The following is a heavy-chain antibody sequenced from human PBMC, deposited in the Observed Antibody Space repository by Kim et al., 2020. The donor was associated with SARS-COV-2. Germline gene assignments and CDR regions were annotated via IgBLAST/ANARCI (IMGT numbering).Heavy chain of an antibody. CDR3: ARLWGVNSSPYYYYYGMDV. V-gene: IGHV7-4-1*02. CDR1: GYTFTSYA. Sequence: ASVKVSCKASGYTFTSYAMNWVRQAPGQGLEWMGWINTNTGNPTYAQGFTGRFVFSLDTSVSTAYLQISSLKAEDTAVYYCARLWGVNSSPYYYYYGMDVWGQGTTVTVSS. D-gene: IGHD6-6*01. J-gene: IGHJ6*02. CDR2: INTNTGNP.